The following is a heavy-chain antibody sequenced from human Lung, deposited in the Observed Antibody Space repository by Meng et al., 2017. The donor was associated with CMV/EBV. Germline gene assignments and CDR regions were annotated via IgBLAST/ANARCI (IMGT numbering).Heavy chain of an antibody. CDR2: TYYRSKWYH. CDR3: ARGINGGCGD. CDR1: GDIVSSNRAA. Sequence: QVQLRRAGPGLVKPSPAPSLTGAISGDIVSSNRAAWHWIRQAPARGLEWLGRTYYRSKWYHEYAVSVKSRITISPDTPKNQFSLQLNSMTPEDTAVYYCARGINGGCGDWGQGTLVTVSS. J-gene: IGHJ4*02. D-gene: IGHD4-23*01. V-gene: IGHV6-1*01.